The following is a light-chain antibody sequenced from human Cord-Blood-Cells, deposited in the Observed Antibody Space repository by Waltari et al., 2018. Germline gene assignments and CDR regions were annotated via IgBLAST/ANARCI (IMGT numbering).Light chain of an antibody. Sequence: QAVVTQEPSLTVSPGGTVTLTCGSSTGAVTSGHYPYWFQHKPGQAPQALIYDTSNKPSWNPSRFAGCLLRGKAALTLSVAQPGDEAEYYCLLAYSGAWVFGGGTKLTVL. CDR1: TGAVTSGHY. V-gene: IGLV7-46*01. CDR3: LLAYSGAWV. J-gene: IGLJ3*02. CDR2: DTS.